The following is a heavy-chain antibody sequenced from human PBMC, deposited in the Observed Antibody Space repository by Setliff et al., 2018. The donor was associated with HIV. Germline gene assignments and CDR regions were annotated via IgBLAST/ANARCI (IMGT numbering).Heavy chain of an antibody. D-gene: IGHD3-22*01. V-gene: IGHV4-59*01. CDR2: IDDSGTT. CDR3: AREDNYYSDSIGYSFFDY. Sequence: PSETLSLTCTVSGDSISNSYWSWIRQPPGKGLEWIGCIDDSGTTNYNPPLETRVTISIDTSKKQFSLKLSSVTAADTAIYFCAREDNYYSDSIGYSFFDYWGQGTLVTVSS. CDR1: GDSISNSY. J-gene: IGHJ4*02.